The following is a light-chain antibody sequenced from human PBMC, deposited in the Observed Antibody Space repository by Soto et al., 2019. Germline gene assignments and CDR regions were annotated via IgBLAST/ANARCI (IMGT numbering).Light chain of an antibody. CDR3: AAWDDCLNGRI. J-gene: IGLJ2*01. CDR1: SSNIGSNT. Sequence: QSVLTQPPSASGTPGQRVTISCSGSSSNIGSNTVNWYLQLPGTAPKLLIYSNNQRPSGVPDRFSVSKSGTSASLAISGLQSEDESDYYCAAWDDCLNGRIFGGVTKLTVL. V-gene: IGLV1-44*01. CDR2: SNN.